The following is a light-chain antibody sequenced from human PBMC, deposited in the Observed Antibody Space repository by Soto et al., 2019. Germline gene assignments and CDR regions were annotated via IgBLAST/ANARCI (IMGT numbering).Light chain of an antibody. Sequence: EIVLTQSPGTLSLSPGERATLSCRASQSVSSSFLAWYQQKPGQAPRLLIYGASSRATGIPDRFSGSESGTVFTFNISSLEAEDFALFYCQQYDSSPLTFGQGTKVDIK. J-gene: IGKJ1*01. CDR1: QSVSSSF. CDR2: GAS. CDR3: QQYDSSPLT. V-gene: IGKV3-20*01.